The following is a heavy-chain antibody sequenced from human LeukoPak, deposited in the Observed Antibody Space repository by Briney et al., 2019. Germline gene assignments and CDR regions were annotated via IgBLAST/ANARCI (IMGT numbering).Heavy chain of an antibody. V-gene: IGHV1-2*02. CDR1: GYTFTDYY. CDR2: INPNSGGT. CDR3: ASVHYGDHEWDAFDI. Sequence: ASVKVSCKASGYTFTDYYMHWVRQTPGQGLEWMGWINPNSGGTNYAQKFQGRVTMTRDTSISTAYMELSRLRSDDTAVYFCASVHYGDHEWDAFDIWGQGTMVTVSS. J-gene: IGHJ3*02. D-gene: IGHD4-17*01.